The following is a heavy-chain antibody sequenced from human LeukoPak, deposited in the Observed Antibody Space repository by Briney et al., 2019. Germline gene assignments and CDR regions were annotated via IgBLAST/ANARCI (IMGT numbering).Heavy chain of an antibody. D-gene: IGHD3-22*01. CDR3: AKDYYDSSGYWYWFDP. Sequence: PSETLSLTCTVSGGSISSYYWSWIWQPPGKGLEWIGYIYYSGSTNYNPSLKSQVTISVDTSKNQFSLKLSSVTAADTAVYYCAKDYYDSSGYWYWFDPWGQGTLVTVSS. CDR1: GGSISSYY. J-gene: IGHJ5*02. V-gene: IGHV4-59*01. CDR2: IYYSGST.